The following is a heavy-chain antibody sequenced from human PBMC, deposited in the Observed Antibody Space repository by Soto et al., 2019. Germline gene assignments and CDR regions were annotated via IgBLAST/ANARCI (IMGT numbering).Heavy chain of an antibody. J-gene: IGHJ6*02. CDR2: IIPIFGTA. CDR3: ASNKGPKGGIVVVPYYYGMDV. V-gene: IGHV1-69*13. CDR1: GGTFSSYA. D-gene: IGHD2-2*01. Sequence: SVKVSCKASGGTFSSYAISWVRQAPGQGLEWMGGIIPIFGTANYAQKFQGRVTITADESTSTAYMELSSLRSEDTAVYYCASNKGPKGGIVVVPYYYGMDVWGQGTTVTVSS.